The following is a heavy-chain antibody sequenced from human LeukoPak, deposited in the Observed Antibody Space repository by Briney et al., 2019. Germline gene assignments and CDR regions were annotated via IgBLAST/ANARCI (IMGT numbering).Heavy chain of an antibody. CDR1: GFTFSDYY. V-gene: IGHV3-11*01. D-gene: IGHD3-3*01. J-gene: IGHJ6*02. CDR3: ARDNRGNVLRFLEWLSPPPYYYGMDA. Sequence: GGSLRLSCAASGFTFSDYYMSWIRQAPGKGLEWVSYISSSGSTIYYADSVEGRFTISRDNAKNSLYLQMNSLRAEDTAVYYCARDNRGNVLRFLEWLSPPPYYYGMDAWGQGTTVTVSS. CDR2: ISSSGSTI.